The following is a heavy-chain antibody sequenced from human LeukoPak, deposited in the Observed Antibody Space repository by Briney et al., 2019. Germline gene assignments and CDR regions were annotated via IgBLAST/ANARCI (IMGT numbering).Heavy chain of an antibody. J-gene: IGHJ4*02. CDR3: ARGTIYGDSTRFDY. D-gene: IGHD4-17*01. Sequence: PSETLSLTCAVYGGSFSGYYWSWIRQPPGKGLEWIGEINHSGSTNYNPSLKSRVTISVDTSKNQFSLKLSSVTATDTAVYYCARGTIYGDSTRFDYRGQGTLVTVSS. CDR1: GGSFSGYY. CDR2: INHSGST. V-gene: IGHV4-34*01.